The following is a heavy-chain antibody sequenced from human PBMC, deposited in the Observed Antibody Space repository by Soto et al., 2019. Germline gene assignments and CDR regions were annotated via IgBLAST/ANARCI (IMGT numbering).Heavy chain of an antibody. D-gene: IGHD6-19*01. V-gene: IGHV4-31*03. J-gene: IGHJ3*02. CDR3: ARDVGYSSGWTDAFDI. CDR2: IYYSGST. CDR1: VGSISSGGYY. Sequence: QVQLQESGPGLVKPSQTLSLTGTFSVGSISSGGYYWSWIRQPPGRGLGGIGYIYYSGSTYYTPSLKSRVTISVDTSKNQFSLKLSSVTAADTAVYYCARDVGYSSGWTDAFDIWGQGTMVTVSS.